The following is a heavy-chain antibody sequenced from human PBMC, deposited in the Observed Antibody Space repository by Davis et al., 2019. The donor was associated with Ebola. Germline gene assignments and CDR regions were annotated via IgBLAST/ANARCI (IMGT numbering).Heavy chain of an antibody. CDR2: INQSGST. J-gene: IGHJ6*02. CDR1: GGPFSGYF. Sequence: SETLSLTCAVYGGPFSGYFWAWIRQSPGKGLEWIGEINQSGSTNYKLSLKSRVAISVDTAKNQLSLKLSSVTAADTAVYYCARDYYYYGMDVWGQGTTVTVSS. V-gene: IGHV4-34*01. CDR3: ARDYYYYGMDV.